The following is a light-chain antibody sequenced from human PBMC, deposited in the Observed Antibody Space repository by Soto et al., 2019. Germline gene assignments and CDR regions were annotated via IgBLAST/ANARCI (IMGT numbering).Light chain of an antibody. Sequence: DIVLTQSPLSLPVTPGEPASISCRSSQSLLHSNGNIYLDWYLQKPGQSPQLLIYLGSIRASGVHGMFSGRGSGTDFTLKITRVEAEDVGVYYCMPAIQAPRTFGLGTKVEI. J-gene: IGKJ1*01. CDR3: MPAIQAPRT. V-gene: IGKV2-28*01. CDR2: LGS. CDR1: QSLLHSNGNIY.